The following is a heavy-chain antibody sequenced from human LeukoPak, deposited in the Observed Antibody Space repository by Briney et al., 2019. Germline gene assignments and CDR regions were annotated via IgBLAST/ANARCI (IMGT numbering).Heavy chain of an antibody. CDR3: ARGIRYFDWLVRTYYDY. V-gene: IGHV4-39*07. CDR2: IYYSGST. Sequence: SETLSLTCTVSGGSISSSSYYGGWIRQPPGKGLEWIGSIYYSGSTYYNPSLKSRVTISVDTSKNRFSLKLSSVTAADTAVYYCARGIRYFDWLVRTYYDYWGQGTLVTVSS. CDR1: GGSISSSSYY. J-gene: IGHJ4*02. D-gene: IGHD3-9*01.